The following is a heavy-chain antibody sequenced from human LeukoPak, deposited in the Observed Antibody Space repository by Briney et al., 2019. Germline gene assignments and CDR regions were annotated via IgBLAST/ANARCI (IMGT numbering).Heavy chain of an antibody. CDR1: GFTFSSYA. CDR2: VSGSGGSK. D-gene: IGHD6-13*01. V-gene: IGHV3-23*01. CDR3: EKDQWQQLVPRAFDY. Sequence: GGSLRLSCAASGFTFSSYAMSGVGPAPGKGLEWVSAVSGSGGSKYYVDSVKGRFTIYRDNSKNTLYLQMNSLRAEDTAVYYCEKDQWQQLVPRAFDYWGQGTLVTVSS. J-gene: IGHJ4*02.